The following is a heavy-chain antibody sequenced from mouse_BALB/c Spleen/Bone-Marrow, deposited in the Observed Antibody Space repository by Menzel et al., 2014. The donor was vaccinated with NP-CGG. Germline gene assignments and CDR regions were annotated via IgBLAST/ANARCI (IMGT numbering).Heavy chain of an antibody. J-gene: IGHJ1*01. CDR3: ARLNYYGNLFV. D-gene: IGHD1-1*01. CDR1: GFDFSRYW. V-gene: IGHV4-1*02. Sequence: EVKLVESGGGLVQPGGSLKLSCAASGFDFSRYWMSWVRQAPGKGLEWIGEINPHSSTINYTPSLKDKFIISRDNAKNTLYLQMSKVRSEDTALYYCARLNYYGNLFVWGAGTTVIVSS. CDR2: INPHSSTI.